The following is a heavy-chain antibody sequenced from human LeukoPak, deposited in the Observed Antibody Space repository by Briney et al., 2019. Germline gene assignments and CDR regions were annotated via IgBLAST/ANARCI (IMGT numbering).Heavy chain of an antibody. V-gene: IGHV3-23*01. CDR2: ISGSGGST. CDR3: ACRGWGDGDY. CDR1: GFTFSSYA. J-gene: IGHJ4*02. Sequence: GRSLRLSCAASGFTFSSYAISWVRQAPGNGLEWVSAISGSGGSTYYADSVKGRFTISRDNSKNTLYLQMNSLRADDTAVYYCACRGWGDGDYWGQGTLVTVSS. D-gene: IGHD2-21*02.